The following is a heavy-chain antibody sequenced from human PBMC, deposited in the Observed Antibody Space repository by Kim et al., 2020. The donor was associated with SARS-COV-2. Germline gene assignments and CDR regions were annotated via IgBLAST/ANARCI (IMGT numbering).Heavy chain of an antibody. J-gene: IGHJ4*02. Sequence: GDTVKGRCTNSRDNATDSLYLQMNSLGAEDPAVYYCARDYGDYPYYFDYWGQGTLVTVSS. CDR3: ARDYGDYPYYFDY. V-gene: IGHV3-7*01. D-gene: IGHD4-17*01.